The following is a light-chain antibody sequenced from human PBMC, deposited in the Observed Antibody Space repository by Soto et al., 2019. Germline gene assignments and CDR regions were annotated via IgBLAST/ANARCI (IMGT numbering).Light chain of an antibody. Sequence: DIQMTQSPSSLSASVGDRATITFRASQSISSYLNWYQQKPGKAPKLLIYATSSLQSGVPSRFSGSGSGTDFNLTISSLQPEDFANYYCQQSYSTSWTFGQGTKVEI. CDR2: ATS. CDR3: QQSYSTSWT. V-gene: IGKV1-39*01. J-gene: IGKJ1*01. CDR1: QSISSY.